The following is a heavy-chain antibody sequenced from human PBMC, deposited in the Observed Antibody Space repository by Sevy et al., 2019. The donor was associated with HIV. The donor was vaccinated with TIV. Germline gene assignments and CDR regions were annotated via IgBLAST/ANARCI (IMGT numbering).Heavy chain of an antibody. D-gene: IGHD3-22*01. Sequence: GGSLRLSCAASGFTFSSYAMHWVRQAPGKGLEWVAVISYDGSNKYYADSVKGRFTISRDNSKNTLYLQMNSLRAEDTAVYYCARGLSQYYYDSSGDFYPVDYWGQGTLVTVSS. V-gene: IGHV3-30-3*01. J-gene: IGHJ4*02. CDR3: ARGLSQYYYDSSGDFYPVDY. CDR2: ISYDGSNK. CDR1: GFTFSSYA.